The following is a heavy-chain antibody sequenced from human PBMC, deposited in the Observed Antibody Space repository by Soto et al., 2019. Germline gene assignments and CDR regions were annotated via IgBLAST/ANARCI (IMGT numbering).Heavy chain of an antibody. CDR2: ISGSGGST. CDR1: GFTFSSYA. J-gene: IGHJ3*02. CDR3: AKDEGASIVVVPAAIPGAFDI. V-gene: IGHV3-23*01. D-gene: IGHD2-2*02. Sequence: GGSLRLSCAASGFTFSSYAMSWVRQAPGKGLEWVSAISGSGGSTYYADSVKGRLTISRDNSKNTLYLQMNSLRAEDTAVYYCAKDEGASIVVVPAAIPGAFDIWGQGTMVTVSS.